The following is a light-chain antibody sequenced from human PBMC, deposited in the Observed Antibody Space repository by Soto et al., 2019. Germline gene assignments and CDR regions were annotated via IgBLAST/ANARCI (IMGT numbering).Light chain of an antibody. Sequence: DIQMTQSPSTLSASVGDRVTITCRASQTIGPSLAWYQQKSGKAPKLLISKASSLQSGVPSRFSGSGSGTEFTLTISSLQPEDFATYHCQQYKSYSRTFGQGTKVEVE. J-gene: IGKJ1*01. V-gene: IGKV1-5*03. CDR1: QTIGPS. CDR3: QQYKSYSRT. CDR2: KAS.